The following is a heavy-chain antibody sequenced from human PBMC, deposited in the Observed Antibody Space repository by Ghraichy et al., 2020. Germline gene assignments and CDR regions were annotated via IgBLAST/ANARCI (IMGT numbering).Heavy chain of an antibody. Sequence: LSLTCAASRFSFNIYGMHWVRQAPGKGLEHISAINSDGAGSHYANSVKGRFTISRDNSRNTLHLQMGSLRVEDTAVYYCARGNSEVFYYYAMDAWGQGTTVTVSS. V-gene: IGHV3-64*01. CDR2: INSDGAGS. J-gene: IGHJ6*02. CDR3: ARGNSEVFYYYAMDA. D-gene: IGHD4-23*01. CDR1: RFSFNIYG.